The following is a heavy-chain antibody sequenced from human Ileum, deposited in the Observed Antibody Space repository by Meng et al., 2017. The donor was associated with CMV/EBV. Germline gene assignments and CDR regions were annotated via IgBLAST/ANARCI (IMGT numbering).Heavy chain of an antibody. J-gene: IGHJ4*02. CDR3: AKDGYGVVDH. CDR1: EFTFSDYM. CDR2: ISGSGDRT. Sequence: ELQLLGSGGGLIQPGGSLRLSCAASEFTFSDYMMSWVRQAPGKGLEWVSGISGSGDRTYYADSVKGRFTISRDNSKKTLYLQMNSLRVEDTAIYYCAKDGYGVVDHWGQGSLVTVSS. D-gene: IGHD5/OR15-5a*01. V-gene: IGHV3-23*01.